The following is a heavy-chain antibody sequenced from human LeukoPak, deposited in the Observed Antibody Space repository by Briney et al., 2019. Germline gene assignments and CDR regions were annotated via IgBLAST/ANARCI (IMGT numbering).Heavy chain of an antibody. CDR2: IYYSGST. D-gene: IGHD3-10*01. V-gene: IGHV4-59*01. CDR3: ATSQRGLIPYFDY. J-gene: IGHJ4*02. CDR1: GGSLSSYY. Sequence: PSETLSLTRTVSGGSLSSYYWSWIRQPPGKGLEWIGYIYYSGSTNYNPSLKSRVTISVDTSKNQISLTLSSVTAAATAVYYCATSQRGLIPYFDYWGQGTLVTVSS.